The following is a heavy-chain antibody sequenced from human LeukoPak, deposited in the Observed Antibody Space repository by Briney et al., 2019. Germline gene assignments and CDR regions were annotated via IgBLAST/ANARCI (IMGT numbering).Heavy chain of an antibody. J-gene: IGHJ6*03. CDR2: IYYSGST. CDR1: GGSISSSGYY. CDR3: ASSLSRAYMDV. D-gene: IGHD2/OR15-2a*01. V-gene: IGHV4-39*07. Sequence: PSETLSLTCTVSGGSISSSGYYWGWIRQPPGKGLEWIGSIYYSGSTYYNPSLKSRVTISVDTSKNQFSLKLSSVTAADTAVYYCASSLSRAYMDVWGKGTTVTVFS.